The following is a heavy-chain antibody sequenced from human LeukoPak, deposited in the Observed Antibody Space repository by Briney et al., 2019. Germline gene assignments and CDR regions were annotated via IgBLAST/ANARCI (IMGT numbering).Heavy chain of an antibody. CDR2: ISSSGSSM. D-gene: IGHD5-12*01. CDR1: GFTFSSYE. Sequence: PGGSLRLSCAASGFTFSSYEMNWVRQAPGKGLEWVSYISSSGSSMYYADSVKGRFTISRDNAKNSLYLQMSSLRAEDTAVYYCARGSGGYSGWFDPWGRGTLVTVSS. V-gene: IGHV3-48*03. CDR3: ARGSGGYSGWFDP. J-gene: IGHJ5*02.